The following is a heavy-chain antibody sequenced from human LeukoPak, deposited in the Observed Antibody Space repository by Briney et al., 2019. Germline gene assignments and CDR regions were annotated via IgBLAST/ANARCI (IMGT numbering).Heavy chain of an antibody. CDR3: ARSGKRWLYNYRIYYFDY. V-gene: IGHV1-2*02. J-gene: IGHJ4*02. CDR1: GYTFTGYY. Sequence: ASVKVSCKASGYTFTGYYMHWVRQAPGQGLEWMGWINPNSGGTNHAQKFQGRVTMTRDTSISTAYMELSRLRSDDTAVYYCARSGKRWLYNYRIYYFDYWGQGTLVTVPS. CDR2: INPNSGGT. D-gene: IGHD5-24*01.